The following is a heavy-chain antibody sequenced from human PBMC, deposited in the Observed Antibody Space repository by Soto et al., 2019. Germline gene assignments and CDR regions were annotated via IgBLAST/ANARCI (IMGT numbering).Heavy chain of an antibody. CDR3: AKMPTPLSGYDQPH. J-gene: IGHJ4*02. D-gene: IGHD5-12*01. Sequence: GGSLRLSCAASGFTFSSYAMSWVRQAPGKGLEWVSAISGSGGSTYYADSVKGRFTISRDNSKNTLYLQMNSLRAQDTAVYYCAKMPTPLSGYDQPHWGQGTLVTVSS. V-gene: IGHV3-23*01. CDR2: ISGSGGST. CDR1: GFTFSSYA.